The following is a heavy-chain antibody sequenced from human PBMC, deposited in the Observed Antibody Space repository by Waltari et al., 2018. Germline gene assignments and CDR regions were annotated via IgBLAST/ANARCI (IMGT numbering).Heavy chain of an antibody. V-gene: IGHV1-69*13. CDR3: ARDSGCTGGVCEDYFDY. CDR2: IIPIFGTA. D-gene: IGHD2-8*02. CDR1: GVTFSSYA. J-gene: IGHJ4*02. Sequence: QVQLVQSGAEVKKPGSSVKVSCKASGVTFSSYAISWVRQAPGQGLEWMGVIIPIFGTANYAQKCQGRVTITADESTSTAYMELSSLRSEDTAVYYCARDSGCTGGVCEDYFDYWGQGTLVTVSS.